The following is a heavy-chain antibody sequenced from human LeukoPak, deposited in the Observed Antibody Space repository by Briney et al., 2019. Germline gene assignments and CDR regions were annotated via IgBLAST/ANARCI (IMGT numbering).Heavy chain of an antibody. D-gene: IGHD3-10*01. CDR3: ARDNPHIGLLWFGESEYNWFDP. CDR1: GYTFTSYA. Sequence: GASVKVSCKASGYTFTSYAMNWVRQAPGQGLEWMGWINTNTGNPTYAQGFTGRFVFSLDTSVSTAYLQISSLKAEDTAVYYCARDNPHIGLLWFGESEYNWFDPWGQGTLVTVSS. J-gene: IGHJ5*02. V-gene: IGHV7-4-1*02. CDR2: INTNTGNP.